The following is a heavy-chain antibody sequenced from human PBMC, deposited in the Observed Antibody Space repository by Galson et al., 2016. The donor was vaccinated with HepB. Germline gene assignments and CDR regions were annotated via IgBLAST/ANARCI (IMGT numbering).Heavy chain of an antibody. CDR3: AKDSRSYYDFWSGYFVSE. Sequence: SLRLSCAASGFTFSSYGMHWVRQAPGKGLEWVAVISYDGSNKYYADSVKGRFTIARDNSKNTLYLQMNSLRAEDTAGYYCAKDSRSYYDFWSGYFVSEWSQGTLVTVSS. CDR2: ISYDGSNK. D-gene: IGHD3-3*01. V-gene: IGHV3-30*18. J-gene: IGHJ4*02. CDR1: GFTFSSYG.